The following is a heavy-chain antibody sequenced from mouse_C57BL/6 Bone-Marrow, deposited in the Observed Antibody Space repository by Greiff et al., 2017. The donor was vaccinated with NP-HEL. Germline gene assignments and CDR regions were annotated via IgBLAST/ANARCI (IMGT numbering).Heavy chain of an antibody. Sequence: QVQLQQSGAELVKPGASVKMSCKASGYTFTTYPIEWMKQNHGKSLEWIGNFHPYNDDTKYNEKFKGKATLTVEKSSSTVYLELSRLTSDDSAIYYSARGVSTTIVATHWYFDVWGTGTTVTVSS. D-gene: IGHD1-1*01. CDR1: GYTFTTYP. CDR2: FHPYNDDT. V-gene: IGHV1-47*01. CDR3: ARGVSTTIVATHWYFDV. J-gene: IGHJ1*03.